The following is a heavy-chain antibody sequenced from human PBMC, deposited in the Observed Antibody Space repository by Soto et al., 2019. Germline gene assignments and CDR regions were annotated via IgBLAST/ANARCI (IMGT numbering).Heavy chain of an antibody. D-gene: IGHD1-7*01. Sequence: PSETLSLTCTVSGGSISSYYWNWIRQPAGKGLEWIGRIYTSGSTNYNPSLKSRVTMSVDTSKNQFSLKLSSVTAADTAVYYCARDQTGTTSNWFDPWGQGPMVTVSS. J-gene: IGHJ5*02. CDR3: ARDQTGTTSNWFDP. CDR2: IYTSGST. V-gene: IGHV4-4*07. CDR1: GGSISSYY.